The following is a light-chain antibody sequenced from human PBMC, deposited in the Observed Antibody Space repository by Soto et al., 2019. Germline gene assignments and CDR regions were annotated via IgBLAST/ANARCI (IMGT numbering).Light chain of an antibody. CDR3: QQYNKWPPVT. Sequence: EIVMTQSPATLSVSPGERATLSCRASKSVTSNLAWYQQKPGQAPRLLIHGASTRSTGIPARFSGSGSGTEFTLTISSLQSEDFAVYYCQQYNKWPPVTFGGGTKVEIK. V-gene: IGKV3-15*01. CDR2: GAS. J-gene: IGKJ4*01. CDR1: KSVTSN.